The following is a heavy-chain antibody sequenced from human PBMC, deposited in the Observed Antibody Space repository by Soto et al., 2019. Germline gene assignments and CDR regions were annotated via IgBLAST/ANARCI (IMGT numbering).Heavy chain of an antibody. J-gene: IGHJ4*02. V-gene: IGHV3-48*02. CDR2: ISSSSSTI. Sequence: GGSLRLSCAASGFTFSSYSMNWVRQAPGKGLEWVSDISSSSSTIYYADSVKGRFTISRDNAKNSLYLQMNSLRDEDTAVYDCASTDRIAAADMYYFDYWGQGTLVTVSS. CDR1: GFTFSSYS. D-gene: IGHD6-13*01. CDR3: ASTDRIAAADMYYFDY.